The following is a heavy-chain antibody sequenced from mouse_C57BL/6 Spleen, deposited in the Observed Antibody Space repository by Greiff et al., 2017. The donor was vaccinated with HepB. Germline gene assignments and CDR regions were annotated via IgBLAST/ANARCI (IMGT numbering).Heavy chain of an antibody. Sequence: QVHVKQPGAELVKPGASVKLSCKASGYTFTSYWMQWVKQRPGQGLEWIGEIDPSDSYTNYNQKFKGKATLTVDTSSSTAYMQLSSLTSEDSAVYYCARRSPFAYWGQGTLVTVSA. J-gene: IGHJ3*01. V-gene: IGHV1-50*01. CDR3: ARRSPFAY. CDR2: IDPSDSYT. CDR1: GYTFTSYW.